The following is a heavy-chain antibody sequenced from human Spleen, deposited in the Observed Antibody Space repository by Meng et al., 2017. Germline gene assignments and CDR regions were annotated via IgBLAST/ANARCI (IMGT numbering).Heavy chain of an antibody. D-gene: IGHD3-22*01. CDR3: ARGGSGYYIDY. Sequence: GESLKISCAASGFTFTGYWMHWVRQAPGKGLVWVSRINGDGRTTNYADSVEGRFTISRDNAKNTLYLEMSSLRAEDRAVYYCARGGSGYYIDYWGQGTLVTVSS. J-gene: IGHJ4*02. V-gene: IGHV3-74*01. CDR2: INGDGRTT. CDR1: GFTFTGYW.